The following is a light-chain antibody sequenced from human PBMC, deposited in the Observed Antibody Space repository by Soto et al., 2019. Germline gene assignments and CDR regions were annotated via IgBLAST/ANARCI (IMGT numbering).Light chain of an antibody. V-gene: IGLV1-44*01. J-gene: IGLJ1*01. CDR2: SNN. CDR1: SSNIGSNT. Sequence: QSVLTQPPSASGTPGQRVTISCSGSSSNIGSNTVNWYQPLPGTAPKLLIYSNNQRPSGVPDRFSGSKSGTSASLAISGLQSEDEADYYCAAWDDSLNAFYVFGTGTKLTVL. CDR3: AAWDDSLNAFYV.